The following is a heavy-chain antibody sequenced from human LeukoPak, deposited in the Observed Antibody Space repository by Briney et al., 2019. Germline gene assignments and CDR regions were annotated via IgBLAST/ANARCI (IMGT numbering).Heavy chain of an antibody. CDR2: MSGSGGST. D-gene: IGHD3-10*01. CDR3: AKVVYGSGSYEGNWFDP. Sequence: GGSLRLSCAASGFTFSSYAMSWVRQAPGKGLEWVSAMSGSGGSTYYADSVKGRFTISRDNSKNTLYLQMNSLRAEDTAVYYCAKVVYGSGSYEGNWFDPWGQGTLVTVSS. V-gene: IGHV3-23*01. J-gene: IGHJ5*02. CDR1: GFTFSSYA.